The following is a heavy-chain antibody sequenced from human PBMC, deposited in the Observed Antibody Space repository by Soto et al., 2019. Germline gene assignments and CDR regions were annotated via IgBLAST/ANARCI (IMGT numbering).Heavy chain of an antibody. CDR2: INPNSGGT. CDR3: ARGPGLPAVTNKLYYYYYCSMDV. D-gene: IGHD2-2*01. J-gene: IGHJ6*03. Sequence: GQGHEWMGWINPNSGGTNYAQKFQGWVTMTRDTSISTAYMELSRLRSDDTAVYYCARGPGLPAVTNKLYYYYYCSMDVWGKGTTLSVSS. V-gene: IGHV1-2*04.